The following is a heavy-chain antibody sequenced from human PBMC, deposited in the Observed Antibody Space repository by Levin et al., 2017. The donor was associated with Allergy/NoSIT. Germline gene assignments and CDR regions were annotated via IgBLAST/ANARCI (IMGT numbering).Heavy chain of an antibody. V-gene: IGHV3-30*18. Sequence: GESLKISCAASGFTFSSYGMHWVRQAPGKGLEWVAVISTDGSNKYYADSVKGRFTISRDNSKNTLFLQMNSLRAEDTAVYYCAKSRTGTSGSVDHWGQGTLVTVSS. CDR2: ISTDGSNK. CDR1: GFTFSSYG. J-gene: IGHJ4*02. D-gene: IGHD4-17*01. CDR3: AKSRTGTSGSVDH.